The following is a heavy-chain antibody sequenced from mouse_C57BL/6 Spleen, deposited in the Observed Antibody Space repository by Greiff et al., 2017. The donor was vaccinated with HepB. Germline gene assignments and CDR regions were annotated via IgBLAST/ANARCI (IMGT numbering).Heavy chain of an antibody. CDR3: AREADLATMDY. J-gene: IGHJ4*01. V-gene: IGHV1-55*01. CDR2: IYPGSGST. CDR1: GYTFTSYW. Sequence: QVQLQQPGAELVKPGASVKMSCKASGYTFTSYWITWVKQRPGQGLEWIGDIYPGSGSTNYNEKFKSKATLTVYTSSRSAYMQLRRLTAEDSAVYYCAREADLATMDYWGQGTSVTVSS.